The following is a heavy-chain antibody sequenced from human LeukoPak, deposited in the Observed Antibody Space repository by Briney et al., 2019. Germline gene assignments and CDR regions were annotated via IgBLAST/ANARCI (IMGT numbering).Heavy chain of an antibody. CDR3: AKEVDYYGSGSYHFDY. V-gene: IGHV3-23*01. D-gene: IGHD3-10*01. CDR1: GFTFSSYA. Sequence: GGSLRLSCAASGFTFSSYAMSWARQAPGKGLEWVSAFSGGSGSTYYADSVKGRFTISRDNSNNTLYLQMNSLRAEDTAVYYCAKEVDYYGSGSYHFDYWGQGTLVTVSS. J-gene: IGHJ4*02. CDR2: FSGGSGST.